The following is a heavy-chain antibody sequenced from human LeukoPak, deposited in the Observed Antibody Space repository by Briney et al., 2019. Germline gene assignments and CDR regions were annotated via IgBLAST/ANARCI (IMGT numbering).Heavy chain of an antibody. D-gene: IGHD4-23*01. V-gene: IGHV3-74*01. J-gene: IGHJ4*02. CDR2: IDRDGSRI. Sequence: GGSLRLSCAVSGFTFSSYWVHWVRQAPGKGLVWVSRIDRDGSRINYADSVKGRFTISRDNGKNTLFLQMNSLRAEDAAVYYCVRGNDYGGPHYWGQGTLVTVSS. CDR1: GFTFSSYW. CDR3: VRGNDYGGPHY.